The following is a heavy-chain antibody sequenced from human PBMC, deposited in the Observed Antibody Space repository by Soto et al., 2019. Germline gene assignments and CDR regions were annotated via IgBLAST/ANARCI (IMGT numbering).Heavy chain of an antibody. V-gene: IGHV4-59*01. CDR3: ARGPGYCSGGSCSPTYYYYGMDV. D-gene: IGHD2-15*01. CDR1: GGSISSYY. Sequence: QVPLQESGPGLVKPSETLSLTCTVSGGSISSYYWSWIRQPPGKGLEWIGYIYYSGSTNYNPSLKSPVTISVDTSKNQFSLKLSSVTAADTAVYYCARGPGYCSGGSCSPTYYYYGMDVWGQGTTVTVSS. J-gene: IGHJ6*02. CDR2: IYYSGST.